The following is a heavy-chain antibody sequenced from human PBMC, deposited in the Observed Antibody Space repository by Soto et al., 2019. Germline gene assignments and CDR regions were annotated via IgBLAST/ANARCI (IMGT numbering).Heavy chain of an antibody. J-gene: IGHJ5*02. CDR1: GFTFSSYA. CDR2: ISGSGGST. V-gene: IGHV3-23*01. CDR3: AEVGQLGIFDP. D-gene: IGHD6-6*01. Sequence: PGGSLRLSXAASGFTFSSYAMSWVRQAPGKGLEWVSAISGSGGSTYYADSVKGRFTISRDNSKNTLYLQMNSLRAEETAVYYCAEVGQLGIFDPWGQGTLVTVS.